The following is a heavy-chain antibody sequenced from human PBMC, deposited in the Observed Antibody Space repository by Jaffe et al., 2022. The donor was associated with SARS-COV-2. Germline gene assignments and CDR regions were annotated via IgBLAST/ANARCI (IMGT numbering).Heavy chain of an antibody. CDR1: GFTFSDYA. V-gene: IGHV3-23*04. J-gene: IGHJ4*02. D-gene: IGHD5-12*01. Sequence: EVRLEESGGGLIQPGGSLRLSCVTSGFTFSDYAMSWVRQAPGKGLEWVSVISNGGGGRYYADSVKGRFAISRDNSKNTVYLQMNSLRVDDTALYYCAKDLRVNSGYHNFDYWGQGTLVTVSS. CDR3: AKDLRVNSGYHNFDY. CDR2: ISNGGGGR.